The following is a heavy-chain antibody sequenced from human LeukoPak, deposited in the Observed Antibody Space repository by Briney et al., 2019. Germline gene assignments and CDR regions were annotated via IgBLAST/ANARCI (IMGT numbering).Heavy chain of an antibody. Sequence: GGSLRLSCAASGFTFSSYSMHWVRQTPGKGLECVSAINNNGGRTYYANSVKGRFTISRDNSKNTLFLQMGSLRDEDMGVYYCARVRYGSGSYYNDYWGQGTLVTVSS. D-gene: IGHD3-10*01. CDR1: GFTFSSYS. V-gene: IGHV3-64*01. CDR3: ARVRYGSGSYYNDY. J-gene: IGHJ4*02. CDR2: INNNGGRT.